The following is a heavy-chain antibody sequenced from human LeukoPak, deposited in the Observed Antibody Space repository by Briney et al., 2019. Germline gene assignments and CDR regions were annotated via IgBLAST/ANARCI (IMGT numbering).Heavy chain of an antibody. D-gene: IGHD6-19*01. CDR1: GGTFISYA. Sequence: SVKVSCKASGGTFISYAISWVRQAHGQGLEWMGGIIPIFGTANYAQKSQGRVTITADESTSTAYMELRSLRSEDTAASFCSRVSSGWYYFDYWGQGTLVTVSS. CDR3: SRVSSGWYYFDY. J-gene: IGHJ4*02. CDR2: IIPIFGTA. V-gene: IGHV1-69*13.